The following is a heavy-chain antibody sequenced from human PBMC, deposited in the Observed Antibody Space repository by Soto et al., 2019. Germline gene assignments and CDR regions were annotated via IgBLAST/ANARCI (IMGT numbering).Heavy chain of an antibody. CDR2: ISGSGGST. Sequence: GGSLRLSCAASRFTFSSYAMSWVRQARGKGLEWVSAISGSGGSTYYADSVKGRFTISRDNSKNTLYLQMNSLRAEDTAVYYCAKAGRYYYGSGPFYWGQGTLVTVSS. CDR1: RFTFSSYA. D-gene: IGHD3-10*01. CDR3: AKAGRYYYGSGPFY. J-gene: IGHJ4*02. V-gene: IGHV3-23*01.